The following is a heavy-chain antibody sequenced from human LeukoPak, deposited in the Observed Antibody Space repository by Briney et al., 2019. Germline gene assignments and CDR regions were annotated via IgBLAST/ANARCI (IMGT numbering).Heavy chain of an antibody. V-gene: IGHV1-2*02. J-gene: IGHJ6*02. CDR1: GYTFTGYY. Sequence: GASVKVSCKASGYTFTGYYMHWVRQAPGQGLEWMGWINPNSGGTNFAQKFQGRVTMTRDTSISTAYMELSRLRSDDTAVYYCASLYYYDSSGYYYYYGMDVWGQGTTVTVSS. CDR2: INPNSGGT. CDR3: ASLYYYDSSGYYYYYGMDV. D-gene: IGHD3-22*01.